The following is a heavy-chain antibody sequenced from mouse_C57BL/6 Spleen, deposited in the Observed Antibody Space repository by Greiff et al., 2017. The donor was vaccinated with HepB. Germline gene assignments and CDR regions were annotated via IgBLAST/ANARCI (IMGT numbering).Heavy chain of an antibody. CDR2: IWSDGST. D-gene: IGHD2-3*01. CDR1: GFSLTSYG. J-gene: IGHJ1*03. V-gene: IGHV2-6-1*01. Sequence: QVQLQQSGPGLVAPSQSLSITCTVSGFSLTSYGVHWVRQPPGKGLEWLVVIWSDGSTTYNSALKSRLSISKDNSKSQVFLKMNSLQTDDTAMYYCARHKGYDYWYFDVWGTGTTVTVSS. CDR3: ARHKGYDYWYFDV.